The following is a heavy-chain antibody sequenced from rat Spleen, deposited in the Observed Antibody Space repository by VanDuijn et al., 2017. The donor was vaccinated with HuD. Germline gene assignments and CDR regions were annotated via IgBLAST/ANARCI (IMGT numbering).Heavy chain of an antibody. CDR3: ARRQIYYWYFDF. CDR2: ISTGGGNT. CDR1: GFTFSNYD. Sequence: EVQLVESGGGLVQPGRSLKLSCAASGFTFSNYDMAWVRQAPTKGLEWVASISTGGGNTYYRDSVKGRFTISRDNAKSTLYLQMDSLRSEDTATYYCARRQIYYWYFDFWGPGTMVTVSS. V-gene: IGHV5-25*01. J-gene: IGHJ1*01.